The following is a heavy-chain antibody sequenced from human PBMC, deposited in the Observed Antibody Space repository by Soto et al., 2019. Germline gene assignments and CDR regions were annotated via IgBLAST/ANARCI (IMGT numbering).Heavy chain of an antibody. D-gene: IGHD3-22*01. J-gene: IGHJ6*02. CDR3: SREGGFSDSSGAGVYHYYGVDV. CDR1: GGYISKYY. CDR2: VDSSGRN. V-gene: IGHV4-4*07. Sequence: QVRLQGSGPRLVKPSETLSLTCTVFGGYISKYYWSWIRQPAGKGLEWIGRVDSSGRNHYDPSLRIRVTVSVDTSKNQFSLRVTSVTAADTAVYYCSREGGFSDSSGAGVYHYYGVDVWCQGTTVTVSS.